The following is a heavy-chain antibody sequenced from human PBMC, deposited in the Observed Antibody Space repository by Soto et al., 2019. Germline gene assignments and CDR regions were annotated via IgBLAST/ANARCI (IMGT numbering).Heavy chain of an antibody. Sequence: QVQLVESGGGVVQPGRSLRLSCAASGFTFSTYGMHWVRQAPAKGLEGVEVISYDGSNKYYADSVKGRFTISRDNSKNTLYLQMSSLRAEDTAVYYCAKGFSYSVIDYWGQGTLVTVSS. CDR2: ISYDGSNK. V-gene: IGHV3-30*18. CDR1: GFTFSTYG. D-gene: IGHD5-18*01. CDR3: AKGFSYSVIDY. J-gene: IGHJ4*02.